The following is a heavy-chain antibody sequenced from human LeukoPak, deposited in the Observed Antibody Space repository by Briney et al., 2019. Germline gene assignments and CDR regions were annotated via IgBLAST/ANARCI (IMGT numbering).Heavy chain of an antibody. CDR1: GGSISSSSYY. CDR2: IYYSGST. CDR3: ARPNYYDSSGYYYDAFDI. D-gene: IGHD3-22*01. V-gene: IGHV4-39*07. J-gene: IGHJ3*02. Sequence: SETLSLTCTVSGGSISSSSYYWGWIRQPPGKGLEWIGSIYYSGSTYYNPSLKSRVTISVDTSKNQFSLKLSSVTAADTAVYYCARPNYYDSSGYYYDAFDIWGQGTMVTVSS.